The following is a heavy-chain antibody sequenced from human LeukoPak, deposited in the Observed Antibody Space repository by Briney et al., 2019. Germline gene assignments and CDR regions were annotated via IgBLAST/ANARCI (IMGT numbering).Heavy chain of an antibody. D-gene: IGHD2-2*01. V-gene: IGHV1-2*02. Sequence: GASVKVSCKASGYTFTGYYIHWVRQAPGQRLEWMGWINPNSGDSNYAQKFQGRVTMTKDTSINTAYMELNRLRSDDTTLYYCSTLGYCIDSSPSCYRAFDYWGQGTLVTVSS. CDR1: GYTFTGYY. CDR2: INPNSGDS. J-gene: IGHJ4*02. CDR3: STLGYCIDSSPSCYRAFDY.